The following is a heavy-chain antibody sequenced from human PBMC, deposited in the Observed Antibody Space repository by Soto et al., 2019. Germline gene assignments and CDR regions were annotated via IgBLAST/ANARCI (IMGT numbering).Heavy chain of an antibody. V-gene: IGHV4-59*01. CDR3: ARGLIALVPAAWFDP. Sequence: SETLSLTCTISGGSLSVYYWSWIRQSPGKGLEWLAFIYNTGSAYYNPSLKSRLTISIGTSRNDFSLNLRSVTAADTAVYYCARGLIALVPAAWFDPWGQGTLVTVSS. CDR1: GGSLSVYY. J-gene: IGHJ5*02. D-gene: IGHD2-2*01. CDR2: IYNTGSA.